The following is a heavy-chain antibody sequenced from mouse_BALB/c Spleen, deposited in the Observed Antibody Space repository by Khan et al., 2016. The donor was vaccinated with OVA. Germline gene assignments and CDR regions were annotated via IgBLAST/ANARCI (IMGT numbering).Heavy chain of an antibody. CDR2: IWAGGRT. D-gene: IGHD1-2*01. CDR3: ARDATATPY. J-gene: IGHJ3*01. V-gene: IGHV2-9*02. CDR1: GFSFTSSG. Sequence: QVQLKQSGPGLVAPSQSLSITCTVSGFSFTSSGVHWVRQPPGKGLEWLGIIWAGGRTTYNSALMSRLSIRTDNSTGTVLLKMNSLQTDDTAMDYCARDATATPYWGQGTWVTVSA.